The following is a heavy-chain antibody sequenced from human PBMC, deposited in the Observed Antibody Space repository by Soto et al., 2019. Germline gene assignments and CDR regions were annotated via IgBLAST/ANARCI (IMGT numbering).Heavy chain of an antibody. CDR1: GGSISSSNW. D-gene: IGHD3-3*01. CDR2: IYHSGST. CDR3: AKTHTRPNWFDP. J-gene: IGHJ5*02. V-gene: IGHV4-4*02. Sequence: SETLSLTCAVSGGSISSSNWWSWVRQPPGKGLEWIGEIYHSGSTNYNPSLKSRVTISVDKSKNQFSLKLSSVTAADTAVYYCAKTHTRPNWFDPWGQGTLVTVSS.